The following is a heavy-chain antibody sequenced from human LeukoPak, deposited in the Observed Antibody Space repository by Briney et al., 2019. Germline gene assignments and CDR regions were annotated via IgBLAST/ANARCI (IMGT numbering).Heavy chain of an antibody. J-gene: IGHJ6*02. CDR3: ARTGENPPAATLYGMDV. CDR1: GGTFISYG. D-gene: IGHD2-15*01. Sequence: SVKVSCKASGGTFISYGISWVRQAPGQGLEWMGGIIPIFGTANYAQKFQGRVTITADESTSTAYMELSSLRSEDTAVYYCARTGENPPAATLYGMDVWGQGTTVTVSS. V-gene: IGHV1-69*13. CDR2: IIPIFGTA.